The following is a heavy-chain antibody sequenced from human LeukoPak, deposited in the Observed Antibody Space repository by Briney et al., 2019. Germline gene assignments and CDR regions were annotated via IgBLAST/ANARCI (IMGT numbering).Heavy chain of an antibody. CDR1: GGSISSSSYY. D-gene: IGHD1-26*01. V-gene: IGHV4-39*07. Sequence: SEALSLTCTVSGGSISSSSYYWGWIRQPPGKGLEWIGSIYYSGSTYYNPSLKSRVTISVDTSKNQFSLKLSSVTAADTAVYYCARDSGSFGSPFDYWGQGTLVTVSS. CDR2: IYYSGST. CDR3: ARDSGSFGSPFDY. J-gene: IGHJ4*02.